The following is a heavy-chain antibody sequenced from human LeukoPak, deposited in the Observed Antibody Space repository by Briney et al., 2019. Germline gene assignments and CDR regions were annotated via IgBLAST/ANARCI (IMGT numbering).Heavy chain of an antibody. D-gene: IGHD2-15*01. Sequence: GGSLRLSRAASGFTFDDYAMHWVRQAPGKGLEWVSLISGDGGSTYYADSVRGRFTISRDNSKNSLYLQMDSLRTEDTAFYYCAKEIDTLGTNAFDIWGQGTMVTVSS. CDR2: ISGDGGST. V-gene: IGHV3-43*02. CDR1: GFTFDDYA. J-gene: IGHJ3*02. CDR3: AKEIDTLGTNAFDI.